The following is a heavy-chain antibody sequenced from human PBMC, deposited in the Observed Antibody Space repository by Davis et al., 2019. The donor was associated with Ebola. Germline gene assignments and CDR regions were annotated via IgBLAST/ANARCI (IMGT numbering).Heavy chain of an antibody. CDR1: GYIFHNYV. D-gene: IGHD4-17*01. J-gene: IGHJ6*02. CDR3: ARGSGDYYYGMDV. V-gene: IGHV1-69*13. CDR2: IIPIFGTA. Sequence: SVKVSCKASGYIFHNYVISWVRQAPGQGLEWMGGIIPIFGTANYAQKFQGRVTITADESTSTAYMELSSLRSEDTAVYYCARGSGDYYYGMDVWGQGTTVTVSS.